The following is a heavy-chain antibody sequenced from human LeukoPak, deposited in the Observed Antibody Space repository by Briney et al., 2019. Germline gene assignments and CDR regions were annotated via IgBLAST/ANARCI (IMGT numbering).Heavy chain of an antibody. CDR3: ARDDFYDSSGYYSHY. Sequence: ASVEVSCKASGGTFSSYAISWVRQAPGQGLEWMGGIIPIFGTANYAQKFQGRVTITADESTSTAYMELSSLRSEDTAVYYCARDDFYDSSGYYSHYWGQGTLVTVSS. CDR2: IIPIFGTA. V-gene: IGHV1-69*01. J-gene: IGHJ4*02. CDR1: GGTFSSYA. D-gene: IGHD3-22*01.